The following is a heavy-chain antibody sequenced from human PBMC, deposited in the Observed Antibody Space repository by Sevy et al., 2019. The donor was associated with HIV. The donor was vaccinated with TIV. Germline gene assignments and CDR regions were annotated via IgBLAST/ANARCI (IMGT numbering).Heavy chain of an antibody. V-gene: IGHV1-69*13. J-gene: IGHJ6*02. CDR3: ARSNPDGYNYSYYYGMDV. CDR2: IIPVFGSA. D-gene: IGHD1-1*01. CDR1: GDTFGNYA. Sequence: ASVKVSCKASGDTFGNYAIAWVRQAPGQGLEWMGGIIPVFGSANSAQKFQDRVTITADVSTSTAYMELRSLRSEDTAVYYCARSNPDGYNYSYYYGMDVWGQGTMVTVSS.